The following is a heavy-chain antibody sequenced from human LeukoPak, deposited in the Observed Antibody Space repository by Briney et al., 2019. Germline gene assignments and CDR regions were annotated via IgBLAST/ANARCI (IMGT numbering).Heavy chain of an antibody. J-gene: IGHJ4*02. V-gene: IGHV4-39*01. CDR1: GGSISSSSYY. CDR3: ARVEAPYYDSSGHYYNFDY. D-gene: IGHD3-22*01. Sequence: SETLSLTCTVSGGSISSSSYYWGWIRQPPGKGLEWIGSIYYSGSTYYNPSLKSRVTISVDTSKNQFSLKLSSVTAADTAVYYCARVEAPYYDSSGHYYNFDYWGQGTLVTVSS. CDR2: IYYSGST.